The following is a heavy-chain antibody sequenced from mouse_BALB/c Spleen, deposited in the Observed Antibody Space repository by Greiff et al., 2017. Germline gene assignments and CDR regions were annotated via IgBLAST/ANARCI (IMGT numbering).Heavy chain of an antibody. V-gene: IGHV5-6-4*01. CDR2: ISSGGSYT. D-gene: IGHD1-2*01. J-gene: IGHJ3*01. CDR1: GFTFSSYT. Sequence: EVKLVESGGGLVKPGGSLKLSCAASGFTFSSYTMSWVRQTPEKRLEWVTTISSGGSYTYYPDSVKGRFTISRDNAKNTLYLQMSSLKSEDTAMYYCTRDDSLLRLAYWGQGTLVTVSA. CDR3: TRDDSLLRLAY.